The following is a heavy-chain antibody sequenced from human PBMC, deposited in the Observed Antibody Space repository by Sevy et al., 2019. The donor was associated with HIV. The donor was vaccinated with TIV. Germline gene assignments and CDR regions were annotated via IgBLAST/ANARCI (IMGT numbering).Heavy chain of an antibody. J-gene: IGHJ1*01. Sequence: GGCLRLSCATSGFTFSSYSMHWVRQAPGKGLEWVATISYDGINKHYADSVKGRFTISRYNFKNSLSLQMNSLRAEDTAVYFCAMERLSSDVAEYFQNWGQGTLVIVSS. CDR1: GFTFSSYS. CDR3: AMERLSSDVAEYFQN. D-gene: IGHD1-1*01. V-gene: IGHV3-30-3*01. CDR2: ISYDGINK.